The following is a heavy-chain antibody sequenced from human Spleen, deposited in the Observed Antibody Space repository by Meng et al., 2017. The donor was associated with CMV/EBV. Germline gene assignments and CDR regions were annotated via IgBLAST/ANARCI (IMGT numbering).Heavy chain of an antibody. D-gene: IGHD2-2*01. CDR1: GFTFSSYW. CDR3: ARACSSTSCYLGSVDY. CDR2: IKQDGSEK. J-gene: IGHJ4*02. Sequence: GGSLRLSCAASGFTFSSYWMTWVRQAPGKGLEWVANIKQDGSEKYNVDSVKGRFTISRDNDKNSLYLQMNSLRAEDTAVYYCARACSSTSCYLGSVDYWGQGTLVTVSS. V-gene: IGHV3-7*01.